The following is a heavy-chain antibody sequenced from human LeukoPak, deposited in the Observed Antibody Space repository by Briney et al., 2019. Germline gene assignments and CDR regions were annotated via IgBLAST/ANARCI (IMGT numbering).Heavy chain of an antibody. J-gene: IGHJ4*02. D-gene: IGHD5-12*01. CDR1: GFTLRSYD. CDR3: AKEYSGYDFDY. CDR2: TSGGGVNS. V-gene: IGHV3-23*01. Sequence: HPGGSLRLSCAASGFTLRSYDMSWVRQAPGKGLEWVAATSGGGVNSYYADSVRGRFTISRDNSQNTLYLQMDSLRAEDTALYYCAKEYSGYDFDYWGQGTLVTVSS.